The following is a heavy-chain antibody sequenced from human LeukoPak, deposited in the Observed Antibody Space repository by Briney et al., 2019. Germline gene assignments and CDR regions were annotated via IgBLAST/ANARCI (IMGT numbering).Heavy chain of an antibody. V-gene: IGHV1-18*01. CDR1: GYTFTSYG. Sequence: ASVKVSCKASGYTFTSYGISWVRRAPGQGLEWMGWISAYNGNTNYAQKLQGRVTMTTDTSTSTAYMELRSLRSDDTAVYYCARDSTRSYYQRALDYWGQGTLVTVSS. CDR2: ISAYNGNT. D-gene: IGHD3-10*01. J-gene: IGHJ4*02. CDR3: ARDSTRSYYQRALDY.